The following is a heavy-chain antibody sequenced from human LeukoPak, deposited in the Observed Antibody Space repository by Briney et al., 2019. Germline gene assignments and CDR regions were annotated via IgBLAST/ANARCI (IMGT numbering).Heavy chain of an antibody. J-gene: IGHJ4*02. Sequence: GRSLRLSCAASGFTLSSYGMHWVRQAPGKGLEWVAVIWYDGSNKYYADSVKGRFTISRDNSKNTLYLQMNSLRAEDTAVYYCARGNGYSYGYLDYWGQGTLVTVSS. V-gene: IGHV3-33*01. CDR3: ARGNGYSYGYLDY. D-gene: IGHD5-18*01. CDR1: GFTLSSYG. CDR2: IWYDGSNK.